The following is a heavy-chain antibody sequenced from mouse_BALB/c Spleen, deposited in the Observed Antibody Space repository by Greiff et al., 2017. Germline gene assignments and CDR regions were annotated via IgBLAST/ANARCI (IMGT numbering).Heavy chain of an antibody. CDR3: ARGENYGSSSAWFAY. D-gene: IGHD1-1*01. CDR1: GYTFTSYY. CDR2: IYPGNVNT. Sequence: QVQLQQSGPELVKPGASVRISCKASGYTFTSYYIHWVKQRPGQGLEWIGWIYPGNVNTKYNEKFKGKATLTADKSSSTAYMQLSSLTSEDSAVYFCARGENYGSSSAWFAYWGQGTLVTVSA. J-gene: IGHJ3*01. V-gene: IGHV1S56*01.